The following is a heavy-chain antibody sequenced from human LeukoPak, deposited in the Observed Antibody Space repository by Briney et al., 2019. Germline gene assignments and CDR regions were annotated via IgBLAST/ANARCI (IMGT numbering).Heavy chain of an antibody. CDR1: GFTVSSNY. J-gene: IGHJ3*02. CDR2: ISSSGSTI. V-gene: IGHV3-48*03. D-gene: IGHD6-13*01. CDR3: AREVAAAGIRIAFDI. Sequence: GGSLRLSCAASGFTVSSNYMNWVRQAPGKGLEWVSYISSSGSTIYYADSVKGRFTISRDNAKNSLYLQMNSLRAEDTAVYYCAREVAAAGIRIAFDIWGQGTMVTVSS.